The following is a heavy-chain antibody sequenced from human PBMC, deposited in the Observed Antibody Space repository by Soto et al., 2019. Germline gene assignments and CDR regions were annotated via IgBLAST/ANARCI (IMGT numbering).Heavy chain of an antibody. CDR1: GFTFTRYS. J-gene: IGHJ4*02. CDR3: ARESEDLTSNFDY. Sequence: EVQLVESGGGLVKPGGSLRLSCAASGFTFTRYSMNWVRQAPGKGLEWVSSMSSTTNYIYYGDSMKGRFTISRDNAKNLLYLEMNSPRAEDTAVYYCARESEDLTSNFDYWGQGTLVTVSS. V-gene: IGHV3-21*06. CDR2: MSSTTNYI.